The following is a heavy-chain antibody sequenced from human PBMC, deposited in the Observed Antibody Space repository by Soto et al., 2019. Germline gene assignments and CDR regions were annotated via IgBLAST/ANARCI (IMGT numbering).Heavy chain of an antibody. Sequence: EVQLVESGGGLVQPGESLRVSCAVSGFSVSDTWMNWVRQAPGKGLEWVGRINTGGASDYAAPVRDRFFISRDESQNTLYLQMHGLKSEDTAVYYCSRDKDSSDYGLDNWGQGTLVTVSS. CDR2: INTGGAS. CDR1: GFSVSDTW. V-gene: IGHV3-15*01. J-gene: IGHJ4*02. CDR3: SRDKDSSDYGLDN. D-gene: IGHD4-17*01.